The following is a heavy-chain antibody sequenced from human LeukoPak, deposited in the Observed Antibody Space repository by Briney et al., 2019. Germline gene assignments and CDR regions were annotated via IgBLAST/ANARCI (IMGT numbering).Heavy chain of an antibody. V-gene: IGHV4-39*07. Sequence: SETLSLTCTVSGVSISSSNSYWGWIRQPPGKGLEWIGEINHSGSTNYNPSLKSRVTISVDTSKNQFSLKLSSVTAADTAVYYCARDLRGYGDYLFDYWGQGTLVTVSS. CDR3: ARDLRGYGDYLFDY. CDR2: INHSGST. J-gene: IGHJ4*02. D-gene: IGHD4-17*01. CDR1: GVSISSSNSY.